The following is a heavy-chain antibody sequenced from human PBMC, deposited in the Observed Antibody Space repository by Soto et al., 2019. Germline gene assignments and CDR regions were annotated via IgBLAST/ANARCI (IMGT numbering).Heavy chain of an antibody. V-gene: IGHV3-23*01. J-gene: IGHJ5*02. CDR3: AKSNWFDP. Sequence: PGGCLRLSCAASGFTFSSYAMSWVRQAPGKGLEWVSAISDGSSTSYADSVKGRFTISRDNAKNALYLQMNSLRAEDTAVYYCAKSNWFDPWGQGSLVTVSS. CDR2: ISDGSST. CDR1: GFTFSSYA.